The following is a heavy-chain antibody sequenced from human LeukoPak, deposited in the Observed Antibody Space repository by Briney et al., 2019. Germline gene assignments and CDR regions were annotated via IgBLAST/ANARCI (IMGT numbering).Heavy chain of an antibody. CDR2: IYSGGST. J-gene: IGHJ4*02. D-gene: IGHD1-7*01. CDR1: GFTVSSNY. CDR3: ASADWNYHNFDY. V-gene: IGHV3-53*01. Sequence: GGPLRLSRAASGFTVSSNYMSWVRQAPGKGLEWVSVIYSGGSTYYADSVKGRFTISRDNSKNTLYLQMNSLRAEDTAVYYCASADWNYHNFDYWGQGTLVTVSS.